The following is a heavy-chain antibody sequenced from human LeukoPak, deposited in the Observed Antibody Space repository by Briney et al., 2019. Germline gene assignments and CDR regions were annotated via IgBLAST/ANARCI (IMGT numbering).Heavy chain of an antibody. CDR2: ISSSSSSTI. V-gene: IGHV3-48*04. Sequence: GGSLRLSCAASGFTFSSYSMNWVRQAPGKGLEWVSYISSSSSSTIYYADSVKGRFTISRDNAKNSLYLQMNSLRAEDTAVYYCARSEIPIGYWGQGTLVTVSS. CDR1: GFTFSSYS. J-gene: IGHJ4*02. CDR3: ARSEIPIGY. D-gene: IGHD5-24*01.